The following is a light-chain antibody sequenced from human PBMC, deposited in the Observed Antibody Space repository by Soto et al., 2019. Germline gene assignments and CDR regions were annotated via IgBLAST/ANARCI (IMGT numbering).Light chain of an antibody. CDR2: RAS. V-gene: IGKV1-5*03. CDR3: QQYDRASWT. CDR1: QSISSW. Sequence: DSQMTQSPSTLSASVGDRVIITWRASQSISSWLAWYQLKPGKAPDLLIYRASTLKTGIPSRVSGSGSGTEFTLTLSSLQPDDFATYYCQQYDRASWTFGPGNKVEIK. J-gene: IGKJ1*01.